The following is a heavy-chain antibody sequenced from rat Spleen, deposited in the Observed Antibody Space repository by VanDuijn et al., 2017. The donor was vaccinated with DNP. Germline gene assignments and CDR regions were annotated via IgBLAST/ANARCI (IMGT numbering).Heavy chain of an antibody. D-gene: IGHD1-11*01. CDR3: ATPGYGGYSDWFAY. V-gene: IGHV5-19*01. J-gene: IGHJ3*01. CDR2: ISPSGGST. Sequence: EVQLVESGGGLVQPGRSLKLSCAASGFTFSNYGMHWIRQAPTKGLEWVASISPSGGSTYYRDSVKGRFTISRDNAKSTLYLQMDSLRSEDTATYYCATPGYGGYSDWFAYWGQGTLVTVSS. CDR1: GFTFSNYG.